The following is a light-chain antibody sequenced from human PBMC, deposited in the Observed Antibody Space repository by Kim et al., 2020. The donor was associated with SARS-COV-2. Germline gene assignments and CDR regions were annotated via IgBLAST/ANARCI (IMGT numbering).Light chain of an antibody. J-gene: IGKJ4*01. V-gene: IGKV3-11*01. CDR3: QQRSNRPRLT. Sequence: EIVLTQSPATLSLSPGERATLSCRASQSVSSSLAWYQQKPGQAPRLLIYDASNRATGIPARFSGSGSGTDFTLTISSLEPEDFAVYYCQQRSNRPRLTFGGGTKVDIK. CDR2: DAS. CDR1: QSVSSS.